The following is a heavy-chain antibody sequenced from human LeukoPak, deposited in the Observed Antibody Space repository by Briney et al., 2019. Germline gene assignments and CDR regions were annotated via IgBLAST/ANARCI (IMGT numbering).Heavy chain of an antibody. CDR3: ARVAAEVVGVPGPIGFGWLRRDYYYMDV. V-gene: IGHV3-21*04. CDR2: ISSGSSYI. D-gene: IGHD2-2*02. J-gene: IGHJ6*03. Sequence: GGSLRLSCAASGFTFSSYSMNWVRQAPGKGLEWVSSISSGSSYIYYADSVKGRFTISRDNAKNSLYLQMNSLRAEDTAVYYCARVAAEVVGVPGPIGFGWLRRDYYYMDVWGKGTTVTVSS. CDR1: GFTFSSYS.